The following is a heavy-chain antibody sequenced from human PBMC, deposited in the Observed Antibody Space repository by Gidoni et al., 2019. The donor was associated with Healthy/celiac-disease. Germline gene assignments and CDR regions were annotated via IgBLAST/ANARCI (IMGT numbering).Heavy chain of an antibody. CDR2: ISGSGGST. D-gene: IGHD3-16*02. Sequence: EVQLLESGGGLVQPGGSLRLSCAASGFTFSSYAMIWVRQAPGTGLEWVSAISGSGGSTYYADSVKGRFTISRDNSKNTLYLQMNSLRAEDTAVYYCAGNGGITFGGVIAVHWYFDLWGRGTLVTVSS. CDR3: AGNGGITFGGVIAVHWYFDL. J-gene: IGHJ2*01. CDR1: GFTFSSYA. V-gene: IGHV3-23*01.